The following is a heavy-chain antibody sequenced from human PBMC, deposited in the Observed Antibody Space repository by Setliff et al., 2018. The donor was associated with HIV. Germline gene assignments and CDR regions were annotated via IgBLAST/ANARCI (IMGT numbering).Heavy chain of an antibody. CDR2: VNNDGTDT. J-gene: IGHJ3*02. CDR1: GFTFNSYW. V-gene: IGHV3-74*01. CDR3: ARGGFNHAFDI. Sequence: GGSLRLSCVASGFTFNSYWMYWVRQAPGKGLVCVSRVNNDGTDTIYADSVKGRFAISRDNAKSTVYLQMGSLSADDTAVYYCARGGFNHAFDIWGQGTMVTVSS. D-gene: IGHD2-15*01.